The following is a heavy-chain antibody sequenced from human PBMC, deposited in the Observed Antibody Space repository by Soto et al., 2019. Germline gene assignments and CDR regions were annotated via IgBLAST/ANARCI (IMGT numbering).Heavy chain of an antibody. CDR1: GFTFSSYS. CDR3: AREASVRGEVYFDY. CDR2: ISSSSSTI. V-gene: IGHV3-48*02. Sequence: GGSLRLSCAASGFTFSSYSMNWVRQAPGKGLEWVSYISSSSSTIYYADSVKGRFTISGDNAKNSLYLQMNSLRDEDTAVYYCAREASVRGEVYFDYWGQGTLVTVSS. D-gene: IGHD2-21*01. J-gene: IGHJ4*02.